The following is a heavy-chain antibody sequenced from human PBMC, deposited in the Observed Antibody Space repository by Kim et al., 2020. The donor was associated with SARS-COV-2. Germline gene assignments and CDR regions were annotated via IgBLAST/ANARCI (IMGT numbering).Heavy chain of an antibody. CDR3: ARDPTEIVVVVAARNWFDP. J-gene: IGHJ5*02. Sequence: SRVSISVDTSKNQFSLKLSSVTAADTAVYYCARDPTEIVVVVAARNWFDPWGPGTLVTVSS. D-gene: IGHD2-15*01. V-gene: IGHV4-30-2*04.